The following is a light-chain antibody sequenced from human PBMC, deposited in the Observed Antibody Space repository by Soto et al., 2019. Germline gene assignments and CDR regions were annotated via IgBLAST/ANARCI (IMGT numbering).Light chain of an antibody. Sequence: QSALTQPASVSGSPGQSVTISCTGTSSDVGAYNYVSWYQQHPGKAPKLMIYDVSNRPSGVSIRFSGSKSGNTASLTISGLQADDEDDYYCNSYTTTTTPHVVFGGGTKVTVL. CDR3: NSYTTTTTPHVV. CDR1: SSDVGAYNY. V-gene: IGLV2-14*03. J-gene: IGLJ2*01. CDR2: DVS.